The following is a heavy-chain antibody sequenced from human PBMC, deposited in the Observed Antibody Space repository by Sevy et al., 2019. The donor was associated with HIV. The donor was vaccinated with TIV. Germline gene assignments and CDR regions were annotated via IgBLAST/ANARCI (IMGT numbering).Heavy chain of an antibody. J-gene: IGHJ6*03. D-gene: IGHD3-10*01. V-gene: IGHV3-23*01. CDR2: ITGSGHST. CDR1: GFTFSSYS. CDR3: ARGAHGYCYYMDV. Sequence: GGSLRLSCAASGFTFSSYSINWVRQAPGKGLEWVSSITGSGHSTFYTDSVKGRFTISRDNSNNTMYLHMNSLRAEDTAIYYCARGAHGYCYYMDVWGKGTTVTVSS.